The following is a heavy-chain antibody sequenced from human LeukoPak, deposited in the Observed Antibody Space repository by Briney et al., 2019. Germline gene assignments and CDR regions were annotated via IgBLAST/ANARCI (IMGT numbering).Heavy chain of an antibody. J-gene: IGHJ4*02. CDR2: INNSGST. V-gene: IGHV4-34*01. CDR3: ARGVRSRGRKTSYGFDF. D-gene: IGHD3-10*01. CDR1: GGSFSGYY. Sequence: SETLSLTCAVSGGSFSGYYLSWIRQPPGKGLEWIWEINNSGSTTNNPSPKSRVTISVDTYKYQFHLKLSSVTAADADVYECARGVRSRGRKTSYGFDFWGQGTLVTVSS.